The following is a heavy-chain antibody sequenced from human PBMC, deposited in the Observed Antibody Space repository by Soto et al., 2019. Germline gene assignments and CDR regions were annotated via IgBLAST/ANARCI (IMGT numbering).Heavy chain of an antibody. CDR2: IYYSGST. CDR3: ARHFRIPPYSSGPIDMDAFDI. J-gene: IGHJ3*02. Sequence: QLQLQESGPGLVKPSETLSLTCTVSGGSISSSSYYWGWIRQPPGKGLEWIGSIYYSGSTYYNPSLKSRVTISVDTSKNQFSLKLSSVTAADTAVYYCARHFRIPPYSSGPIDMDAFDIWGQGTMVTVSS. D-gene: IGHD6-19*01. CDR1: GGSISSSSYY. V-gene: IGHV4-39*01.